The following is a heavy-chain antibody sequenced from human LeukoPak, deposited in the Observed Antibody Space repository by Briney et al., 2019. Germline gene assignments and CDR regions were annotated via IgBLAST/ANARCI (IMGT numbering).Heavy chain of an antibody. Sequence: SVKVSCKASGGTLSSYTISWVRQAPGQGLEWMGRIIPILGIANYAQKFQGRVTITADKSTSTAYMELSSLRSEDTAVYYCARESIVPAANNWLDPWGQGTLVTVSS. D-gene: IGHD2-2*01. CDR1: GGTLSSYT. V-gene: IGHV1-69*04. CDR3: ARESIVPAANNWLDP. CDR2: IIPILGIA. J-gene: IGHJ5*02.